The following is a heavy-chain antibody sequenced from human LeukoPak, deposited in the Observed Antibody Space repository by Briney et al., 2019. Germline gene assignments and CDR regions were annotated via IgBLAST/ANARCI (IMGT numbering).Heavy chain of an antibody. CDR2: IASDGSST. CDR1: GFTFSSYW. Sequence: GGSLRLSCAASGFTFSSYWMNWVRQAPGKGLVWVSRIASDGSSTTYADSVKGRFTISRDNSKNTLYLQMNSLRAEDTAVYYCARERGYSYGYIDYWGQGTLVTVSS. J-gene: IGHJ4*02. CDR3: ARERGYSYGYIDY. V-gene: IGHV3-74*01. D-gene: IGHD5-18*01.